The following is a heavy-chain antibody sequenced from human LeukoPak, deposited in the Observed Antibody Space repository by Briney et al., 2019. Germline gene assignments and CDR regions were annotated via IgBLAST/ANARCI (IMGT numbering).Heavy chain of an antibody. D-gene: IGHD3-9*01. Sequence: PGGSLRLSCAASGFTVSSNYMSWVRQAPGKGLEWVAVIYSGGSTYYPDSVKGRFTISIDNSKNTLYLQMNSLSAEDTAVYYCARVWYDILTGYVDYWGQGTLVTVSS. J-gene: IGHJ4*02. CDR1: GFTVSSNY. CDR3: ARVWYDILTGYVDY. CDR2: IYSGGST. V-gene: IGHV3-53*01.